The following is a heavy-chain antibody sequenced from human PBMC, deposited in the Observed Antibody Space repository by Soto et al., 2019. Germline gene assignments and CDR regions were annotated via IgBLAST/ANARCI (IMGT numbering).Heavy chain of an antibody. CDR1: GYTFGNND. V-gene: IGHV1-8*01. CDR2: MNPNSGNT. J-gene: IGHJ5*02. CDR3: ARMATSGTLNWFDP. Sequence: ASVKVSCKASGYTFGNNDISWVRQATGQGLEWMGWMNPNSGNTGYAQKFQGRVSMTRNTSITTAYLELSSLRSDDTTIYYCARMATSGTLNWFDPWGQGTLVTVSS.